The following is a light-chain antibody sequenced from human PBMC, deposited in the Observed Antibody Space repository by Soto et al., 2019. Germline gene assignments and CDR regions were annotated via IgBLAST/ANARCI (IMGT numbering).Light chain of an antibody. Sequence: DVQVTQSPSSLSASVGDRVTITCQANQDIRNYLNWYQHKAGQAPQLLIYDASSLETGVPSRFSGSGSGTHFTLSIASLQPEDTATYYCQQYDTLPPVYTFGQGTKLQI. CDR2: DAS. CDR3: QQYDTLPPVYT. V-gene: IGKV1-33*01. CDR1: QDIRNY. J-gene: IGKJ2*01.